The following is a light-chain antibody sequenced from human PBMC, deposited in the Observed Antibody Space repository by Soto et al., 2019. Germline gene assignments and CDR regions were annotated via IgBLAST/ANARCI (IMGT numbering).Light chain of an antibody. J-gene: IGKJ4*01. V-gene: IGKV1-12*01. Sequence: DIQMTQSPSSVSASVGDRVTITCRASQGISNWLAWFQQKPGKAPKLLIYAASSLQSGVPSRFTGSGFGTDFTLTISSLQPEDFATYYCQQANHFPLTFGGGTKVVIK. CDR2: AAS. CDR3: QQANHFPLT. CDR1: QGISNW.